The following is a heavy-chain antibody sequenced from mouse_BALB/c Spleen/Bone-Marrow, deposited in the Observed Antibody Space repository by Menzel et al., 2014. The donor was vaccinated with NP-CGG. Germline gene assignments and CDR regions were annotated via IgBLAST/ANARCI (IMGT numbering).Heavy chain of an antibody. CDR3: ARDY. CDR2: INPSTGYA. J-gene: IGHJ2*01. Sequence: QVQLKEAGAEPAKPWASVKMAFKASGYTFTDTLIHWIKQRPGQGLEWIGYINPSTGYAEYNQNFKDKATLTVDKSSSTAYMQLSSLTSEDSAVYYCARDYWGQGTTLTVSS. CDR1: GYTFTDTL. V-gene: IGHV1-4*01.